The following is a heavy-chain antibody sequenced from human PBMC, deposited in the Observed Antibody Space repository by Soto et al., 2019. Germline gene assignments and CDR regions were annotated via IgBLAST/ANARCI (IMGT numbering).Heavy chain of an antibody. CDR1: GDTFSRYA. D-gene: IGHD4-17*01. Sequence: QVQLVQSGAEVKKPGSSVKVSCKASGDTFSRYAISWVRQAPGQGLEWMGGIIPTFGTPNYAQKFQGRVTIIADESTSTVYMEVSSLTSEATAMYYCARVAYGDYGVDVWGQGTTVTVSS. J-gene: IGHJ6*02. CDR2: IIPTFGTP. V-gene: IGHV1-69*01. CDR3: ARVAYGDYGVDV.